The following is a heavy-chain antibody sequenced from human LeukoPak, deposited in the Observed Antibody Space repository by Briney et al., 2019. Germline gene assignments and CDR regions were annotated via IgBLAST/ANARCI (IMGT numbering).Heavy chain of an antibody. CDR3: ARHSDFWSAPDS. Sequence: ASVKVSCKASGFTFTSYGINWVRQAPGQGLEWMGWMNPDNGNTGCAQKFQGRVTMTRDTSTSTVYMELSSLRSEDTAVYYCARHSDFWSAPDSWGQGTLVTVSS. V-gene: IGHV1-8*01. J-gene: IGHJ5*01. D-gene: IGHD3-3*01. CDR1: GFTFTSYG. CDR2: MNPDNGNT.